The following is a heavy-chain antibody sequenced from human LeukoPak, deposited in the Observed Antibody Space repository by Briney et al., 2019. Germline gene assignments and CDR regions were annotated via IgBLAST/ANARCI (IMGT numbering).Heavy chain of an antibody. CDR1: EFTFTNFW. J-gene: IGHJ3*02. Sequence: PGGSLRLSCAASEFTFTNFWMSWVRQAPGKGLEWVANTNRDGSEKYYVDSVKGRVTISRDNAVNFLYLQLNSLRVDDTAVYYCARDSASCRGCAFDIWGQGTVVTVSS. CDR3: ARDSASCRGCAFDI. CDR2: TNRDGSEK. V-gene: IGHV3-7*01. D-gene: IGHD2-2*01.